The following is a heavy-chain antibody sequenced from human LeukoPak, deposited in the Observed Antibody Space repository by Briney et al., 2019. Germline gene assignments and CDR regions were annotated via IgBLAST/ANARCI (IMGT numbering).Heavy chain of an antibody. Sequence: PGGSLRLSCAASGFNFNTYSMNWVRQAPGKGLEWVSYISSSSYFILYADSMEGRFTVSRDNAKNSLYLQMNSLRAEDTAIYYCARDYNFDSGASVDFWGQGTLVTVSS. CDR1: GFNFNTYS. CDR2: ISSSSYFI. V-gene: IGHV3-21*01. J-gene: IGHJ4*02. D-gene: IGHD3-22*01. CDR3: ARDYNFDSGASVDF.